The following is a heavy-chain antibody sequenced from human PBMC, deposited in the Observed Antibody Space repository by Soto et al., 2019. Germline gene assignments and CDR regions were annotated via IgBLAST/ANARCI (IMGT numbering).Heavy chain of an antibody. Sequence: SETLSLTCAVSGYSISSGYYWGWIRQPPGXGLEWIGSIYHSGSTYYNPSLKSRVTISVDTSKNQFSLKLSSVTAADTAVYYCARDLRVDSSSKGHYYYYGMDVWGQGTTVTVCS. CDR3: ARDLRVDSSSKGHYYYYGMDV. CDR1: GYSISSGYY. D-gene: IGHD6-6*01. V-gene: IGHV4-38-2*02. J-gene: IGHJ6*02. CDR2: IYHSGST.